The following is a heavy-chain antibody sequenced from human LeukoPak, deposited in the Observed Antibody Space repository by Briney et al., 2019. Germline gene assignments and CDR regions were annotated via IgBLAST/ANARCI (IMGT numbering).Heavy chain of an antibody. CDR1: GGSFSGYY. Sequence: SETRSLTCAVYGGSFSGYYWSWIRQPPGKGLEWIGKINHSGSTNYNPSLKSRVTISVDTSKNQFSLKLSSVTAADTAVYYCARATYYYGSGSNLEYYYMDVWGKGTTVTVSS. D-gene: IGHD3-10*01. J-gene: IGHJ6*03. CDR2: INHSGST. V-gene: IGHV4-34*01. CDR3: ARATYYYGSGSNLEYYYMDV.